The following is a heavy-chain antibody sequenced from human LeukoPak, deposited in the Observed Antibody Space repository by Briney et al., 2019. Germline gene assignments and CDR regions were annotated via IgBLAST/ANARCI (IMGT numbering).Heavy chain of an antibody. CDR1: GASISSYY. CDR2: IYTSGST. CDR3: ASGGLYSGSYYVDY. V-gene: IGHV4-4*07. D-gene: IGHD1-26*01. Sequence: SSETLSLTCTVSGASISSYYWSWIRQPAGKGLEWIGRIYTSGSTNYNPSLKSRVTMSVDTSKNQFSLKLSSVTAADTAVYYCASGGLYSGSYYVDYWGQGTLVTVSS. J-gene: IGHJ4*02.